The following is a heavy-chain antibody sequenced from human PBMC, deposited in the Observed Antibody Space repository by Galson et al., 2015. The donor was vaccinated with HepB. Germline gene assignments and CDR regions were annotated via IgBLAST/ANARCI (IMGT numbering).Heavy chain of an antibody. CDR2: ITPLFGTG. CDR3: ARDRPPRIRSRTSGMDV. Sequence: VSCKASGGPFSTYAISWVRQAPGQGLEWMGGITPLFGTGKYAQKFQGRVTITADVSTTTAYMELSSVTAADTAVYYCARDRPPRIRSRTSGMDVWGQGTTVTVSS. D-gene: IGHD2-21*01. CDR1: GGPFSTYA. J-gene: IGHJ6*02. V-gene: IGHV1-69*01.